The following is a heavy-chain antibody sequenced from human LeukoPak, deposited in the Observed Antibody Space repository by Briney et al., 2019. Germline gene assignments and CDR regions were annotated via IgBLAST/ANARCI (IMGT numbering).Heavy chain of an antibody. CDR3: AGGLYYYDSSGYSHFDY. J-gene: IGHJ4*02. CDR1: GYTFTGYY. CDR2: INPNSGGT. D-gene: IGHD3-22*01. Sequence: ASVKVSCKASGYTFTGYYMHWVRQAPGQGLEWMGWINPNSGGTNYAQKFQGRVTMTRDTSISTAYMELSRLRSDDTAVYYCAGGLYYYDSSGYSHFDYWGQGTLVTVSS. V-gene: IGHV1-2*02.